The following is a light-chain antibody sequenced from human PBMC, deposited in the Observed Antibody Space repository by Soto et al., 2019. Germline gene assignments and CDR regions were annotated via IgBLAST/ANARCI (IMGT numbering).Light chain of an antibody. Sequence: SQMPQPPPTLSPYVGDTATSTCRASQTISYSLAWYQQKPGKPPTLLLTDSSALESGFPSRFRARGSSTEISPTFTRLPPDDTATYYCQPYYPLSHVVQGTKREI. CDR3: QPYYPLSH. CDR1: QTISYS. J-gene: IGKJ2*01. V-gene: IGKV1-5*01. CDR2: DSS.